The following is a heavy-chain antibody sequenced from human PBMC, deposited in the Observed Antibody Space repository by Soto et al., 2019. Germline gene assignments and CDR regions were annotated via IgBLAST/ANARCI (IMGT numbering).Heavy chain of an antibody. CDR2: IGTSGDT. Sequence: GGSLGLSSAASGFILKTSDMHWVRQVKGKGLEWVSAIGTSGDTYYPASVRGRFTISRENAKSSLFLQMNSLTAGDTAVYFCAREGLSSAWNNWYLDLWGRGTPVTVSS. V-gene: IGHV3-13*01. CDR3: AREGLSSAWNNWYLDL. J-gene: IGHJ2*01. CDR1: GFILKTSD. D-gene: IGHD6-19*01.